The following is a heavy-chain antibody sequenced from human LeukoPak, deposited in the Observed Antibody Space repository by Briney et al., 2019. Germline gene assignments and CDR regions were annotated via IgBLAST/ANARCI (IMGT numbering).Heavy chain of an antibody. CDR2: IGIDSGNT. CDR1: GFTFSDYS. D-gene: IGHD5-24*01. V-gene: IGHV3-48*01. CDR3: ARDYKYAFDN. J-gene: IGHJ4*02. Sequence: GGSLRLSCAASGFTFSDYSMNWVRQAPGKGLEWISYIGIDSGNTNYADSVKGRFTIAGDKAKNSLYLQMNSLRVEDTAVYYCARDYKYAFDNWGQGTLVTVSS.